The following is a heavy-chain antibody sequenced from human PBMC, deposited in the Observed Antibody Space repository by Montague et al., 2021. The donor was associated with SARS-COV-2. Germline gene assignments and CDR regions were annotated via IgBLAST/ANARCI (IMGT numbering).Heavy chain of an antibody. V-gene: IGHV4-4*07. D-gene: IGHD6-13*01. CDR2: VSASGST. Sequence: SETLSLTCTVSGDSISYFYWSWIRQPAGKGLEWIGRVSASGSTNSNPSLNSRVTMSVDTSKTQFSLRLSPVTAADTAIYYCARGVVAAPGTFDYWGQGTLVTVSS. CDR1: GDSISYFY. CDR3: ARGVVAAPGTFDY. J-gene: IGHJ4*02.